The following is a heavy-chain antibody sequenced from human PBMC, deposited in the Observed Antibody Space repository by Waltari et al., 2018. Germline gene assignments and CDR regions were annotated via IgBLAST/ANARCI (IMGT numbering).Heavy chain of an antibody. V-gene: IGHV3-53*02. Sequence: EVQLVETGGGLIQPGGSLRLSCAASGFTVSSNYMSWVRQAPGKGVEWVSVIYSGGSKYYADSVKGRFTISRDNSKNTLYLQMNSRRAEDTAVYYCAREFGRGYSYGSDYWGQGTLVTVSS. CDR2: IYSGGSK. CDR3: AREFGRGYSYGSDY. J-gene: IGHJ4*02. CDR1: GFTVSSNY. D-gene: IGHD5-18*01.